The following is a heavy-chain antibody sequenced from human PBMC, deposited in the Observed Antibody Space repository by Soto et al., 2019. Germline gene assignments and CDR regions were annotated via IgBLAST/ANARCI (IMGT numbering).Heavy chain of an antibody. J-gene: IGHJ4*02. CDR3: VGGLRHGGVIAIPRLYX. CDR2: IYIGGST. V-gene: IGHV3-53*01. CDR1: GLTFSRNY. D-gene: IGHD3-16*02. Sequence: GSLRLTCAASGLTFSRNYMRWVRQAPGKGLELVSVIYIGGSTYYADSVRGRFTISRDNSKNTLYFQMDSLRAEDTAVYYCVGGLRHGGVIAIPRLYXWGQGTLFTVSX.